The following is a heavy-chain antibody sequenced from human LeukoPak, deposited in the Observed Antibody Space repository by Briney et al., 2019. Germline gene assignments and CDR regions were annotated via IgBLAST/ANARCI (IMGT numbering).Heavy chain of an antibody. Sequence: GGSLRLSCAASGFTLSSYWMSWVRPAPGRGLEWLANIKQDGGEKYYVDSVRGRFTISRDNDKNSLFLQMTSLRAEDTAVYYCARVGGRYSPLGYWGQGTLVTVSS. D-gene: IGHD3-16*02. V-gene: IGHV3-7*01. CDR3: ARVGGRYSPLGY. CDR1: GFTLSSYW. CDR2: IKQDGGEK. J-gene: IGHJ4*02.